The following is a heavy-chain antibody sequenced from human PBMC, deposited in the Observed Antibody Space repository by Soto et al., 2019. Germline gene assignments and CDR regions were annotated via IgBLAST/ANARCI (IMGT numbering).Heavy chain of an antibody. J-gene: IGHJ4*02. CDR3: AKSLSAIPGDS. D-gene: IGHD2-2*01. CDR2: IKQDGSEK. V-gene: IGHV3-7*05. Sequence: RLPYAASGFTFRRDWMSWVRQGPGKGPEWVANIKQDGSEKYYVDSVKGRFTISRDNAKNSLYLQMTSLRAEDTAVYHCAKSLSAIPGDSWGQGTLVTVS. CDR1: GFTFRRDW.